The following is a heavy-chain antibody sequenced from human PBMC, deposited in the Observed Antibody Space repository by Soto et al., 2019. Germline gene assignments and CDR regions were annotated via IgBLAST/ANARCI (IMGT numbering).Heavy chain of an antibody. CDR3: ARGRCLGGPDY. J-gene: IGHJ4*02. D-gene: IGHD3-16*01. CDR1: GGSISRYY. V-gene: IGHV4-59*01. CDR2: IYYSGST. Sequence: QLQLQESGPGLVKPSETLSLTCTVSGGSISRYYWSWIRQPPGQGLEWIGCIYYSGSTNDHPSLNSRVTTSGDTSKNQFALKLSSMTAADTAVYYCARGRCLGGPDYWGRGTLVIVSS.